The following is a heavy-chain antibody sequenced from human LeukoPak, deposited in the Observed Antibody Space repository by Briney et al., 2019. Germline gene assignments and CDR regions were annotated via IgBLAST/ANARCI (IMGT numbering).Heavy chain of an antibody. Sequence: GGSLRLSCTASGFSVSHNFMNWVRQAPGKGLEWVALIYSGGNTHYADSVKGRFTISRDNSKNTLYLQMSSLRVEDTAVYYCTGDTPGIAASVSGGWGQGTLVTVSS. J-gene: IGHJ4*02. CDR3: TGDTPGIAASVSGG. CDR2: IYSGGNT. V-gene: IGHV3-53*01. D-gene: IGHD6-13*01. CDR1: GFSVSHNF.